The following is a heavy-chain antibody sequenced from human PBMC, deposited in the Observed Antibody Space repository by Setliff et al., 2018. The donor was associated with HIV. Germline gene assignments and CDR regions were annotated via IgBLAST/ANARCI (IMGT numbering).Heavy chain of an antibody. CDR1: GFTFSRYT. D-gene: IGHD2-21*02. V-gene: IGHV3-30*04. CDR2: MSNDGSNK. CDR3: AREGTSRFYPGFTTGARGRTYDPAKPTAVYYYYYMDV. Sequence: PGGSLRLSCAASGFTFSRYTLHWVRQAPGKGLEWVALMSNDGSNKDYADSVKGRFTISRDNFQSTLFLQLDSLGTEDTAIYYCAREGTSRFYPGFTTGARGRTYDPAKPTAVYYYYYMDVWGKGTTVTVSS. J-gene: IGHJ6*03.